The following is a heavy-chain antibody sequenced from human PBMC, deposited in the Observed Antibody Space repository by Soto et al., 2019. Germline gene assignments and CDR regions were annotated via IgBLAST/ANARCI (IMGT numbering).Heavy chain of an antibody. V-gene: IGHV4-59*12. CDR2: IYYSGST. J-gene: IGHJ4*02. Sequence: SETLSLTCTVSGGSISRYYWSWIRQPPGQGLEWIGYIYYSGSTNYNPSLKSRVTISVDTSKNQFSLKLSSVTAEDTAVYYCAKADPDPIWFGESHHFDYWGQGTLVTVSS. CDR3: AKADPDPIWFGESHHFDY. CDR1: GGSISRYY. D-gene: IGHD3-10*01.